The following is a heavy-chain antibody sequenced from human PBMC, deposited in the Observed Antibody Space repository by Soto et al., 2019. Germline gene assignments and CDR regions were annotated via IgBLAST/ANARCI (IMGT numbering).Heavy chain of an antibody. D-gene: IGHD3-10*01. CDR1: GFNCSHYA. J-gene: IGHJ4*02. Sequence: GGSLSLSCEASGFNCSHYAMHWVRQAPGKGLEWLAIISLEGSNKYSAKPAKGRFTVSKEMSKNTAFLQMNALRHEDTAVYFCARDSGWPILNFDNWGQGTPVTVSS. V-gene: IGHV3-30*03. CDR3: ARDSGWPILNFDN. CDR2: ISLEGSNK.